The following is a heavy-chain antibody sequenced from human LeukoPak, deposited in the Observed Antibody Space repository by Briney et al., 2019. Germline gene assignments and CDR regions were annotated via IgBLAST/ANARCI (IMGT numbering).Heavy chain of an antibody. V-gene: IGHV1-2*06. CDR1: GYTFTGYY. CDR3: ARDRCSSTSCYVLFDY. CDR2: INPNSGGT. Sequence: GASVKVSCKASGYTFTGYYMHWVRQAPGQGLEWMGRINPNSGGTNYAQKFQGRVTMTRDTSTSTVYMELSSLRSEDTAVYYCARDRCSSTSCYVLFDYWGQGTLVTVSS. J-gene: IGHJ4*02. D-gene: IGHD2-2*01.